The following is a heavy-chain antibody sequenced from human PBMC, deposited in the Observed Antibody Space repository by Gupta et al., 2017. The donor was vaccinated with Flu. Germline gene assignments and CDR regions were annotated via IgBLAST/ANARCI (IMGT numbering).Heavy chain of an antibody. J-gene: IGHJ4*02. CDR1: GFTFSSYG. CDR3: ARGLVANSGYYFDY. Sequence: QVQLVESGGGVVQPGRSLRLSCAASGFTFSSYGMHWVRQEPGKGLEWVAVIWYDGSNKYYADSVKGRFTISRDNSKNTLYLQMNSLRAEDTAVYYCARGLVANSGYYFDYWGQGTLVTVSS. V-gene: IGHV3-33*01. D-gene: IGHD5-12*01. CDR2: IWYDGSNK.